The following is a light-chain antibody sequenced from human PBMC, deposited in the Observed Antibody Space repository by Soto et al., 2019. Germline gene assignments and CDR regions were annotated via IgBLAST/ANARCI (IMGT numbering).Light chain of an antibody. V-gene: IGLV1-40*01. Sequence: QSVLTQPPSVSGAPGQRVTISCTGSSSNIGAGYDVHWYQQLPGTAPKLLISGNSNRPSGVPDRFSGSKSGTSASLAITRLQAEDNADYYGQSYDSSLNGVIFGGGTKLTVL. CDR3: QSYDSSLNGVI. CDR2: GNS. CDR1: SSNIGAGYD. J-gene: IGLJ2*01.